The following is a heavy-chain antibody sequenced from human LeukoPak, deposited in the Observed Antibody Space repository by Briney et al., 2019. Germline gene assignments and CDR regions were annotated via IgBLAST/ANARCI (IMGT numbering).Heavy chain of an antibody. V-gene: IGHV3-23*01. D-gene: IGHD3-9*01. Sequence: GGSLRLSCAASGFTFSSYAMGWVRQAPGKGLEWVSAISGSGGSTYYADSVKGRFTISRDNSKNTLYLQMNSLRAEDTAVYYCAKGSLRYFDWLFGFWGQGTLVTVSS. CDR3: AKGSLRYFDWLFGF. CDR1: GFTFSSYA. CDR2: ISGSGGST. J-gene: IGHJ4*02.